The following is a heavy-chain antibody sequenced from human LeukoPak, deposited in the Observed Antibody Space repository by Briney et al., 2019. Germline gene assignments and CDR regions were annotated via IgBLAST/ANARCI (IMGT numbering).Heavy chain of an antibody. CDR3: AGGFGFLIES. Sequence: GGSLRLSCTASRFTFNNYWMIWVRQAPGKGLEWVANIKQDGSEKYYVGSVKGRFTISRDNAKNSLYLQLNSLRVEDTAVYFCAGGFGFLIESWGQGTPVTVSS. V-gene: IGHV3-7*04. CDR1: RFTFNNYW. J-gene: IGHJ4*02. D-gene: IGHD3-10*01. CDR2: IKQDGSEK.